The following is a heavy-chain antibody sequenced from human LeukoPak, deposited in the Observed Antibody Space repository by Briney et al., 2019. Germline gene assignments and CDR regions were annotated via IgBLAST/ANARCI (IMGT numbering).Heavy chain of an antibody. Sequence: SETLSLTCTVSGGSISSSYWSWIRQPPGKGLGWIGYIYYSGTTSYNPSLKTRVTISIDTSKDQFSLKLSSVTAADTAVYYCARVLRPMASQYYFDYWGQGTLVTVSS. CDR3: ARVLRPMASQYYFDY. J-gene: IGHJ4*02. CDR2: IYYSGTT. V-gene: IGHV4-59*01. D-gene: IGHD3-10*01. CDR1: GGSISSSY.